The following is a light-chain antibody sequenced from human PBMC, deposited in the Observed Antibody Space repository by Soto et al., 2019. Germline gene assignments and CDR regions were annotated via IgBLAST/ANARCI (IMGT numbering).Light chain of an antibody. Sequence: DIQMTQSPSSLSASVGDRVTITWQASQDISNCLNWYQQKLGKAPKLLIYDAVNLETGVPSRFTGIGSWRDFTFTLSSLQPDAFVTWFCQQCGRFPCPFGPGTQGDSK. CDR2: DAV. CDR1: QDISNC. J-gene: IGKJ3*01. CDR3: QQCGRFPCP. V-gene: IGKV1-33*01.